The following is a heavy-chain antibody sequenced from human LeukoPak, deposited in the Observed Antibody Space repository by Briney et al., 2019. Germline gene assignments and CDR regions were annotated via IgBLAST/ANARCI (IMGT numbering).Heavy chain of an antibody. CDR1: GFTFSSYA. CDR3: ARDPVPATARHFDY. Sequence: GSLRLSCAASGFTFSSYAMHWVRQAPGKGLEWVAVTSSDGNIKYYADSVKGRFTISRDNSKNTLYLQMNSLRGEDTGVYYCARDPVPATARHFDYWGQGTLVTVSS. CDR2: TSSDGNIK. J-gene: IGHJ4*02. D-gene: IGHD1-1*01. V-gene: IGHV3-30-3*01.